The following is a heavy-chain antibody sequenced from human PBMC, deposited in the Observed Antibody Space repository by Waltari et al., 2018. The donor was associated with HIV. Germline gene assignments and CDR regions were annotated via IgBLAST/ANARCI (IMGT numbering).Heavy chain of an antibody. CDR2: ISYSGCT. V-gene: IGHV4-39*01. D-gene: IGHD1-26*01. CDR3: SRHALIVGASYWNFVL. Sequence: HLQLQESGPGLVKPSETLSLTCTVSGGSISNSNYFWGWIRQTPGKGLEWIGCISYSGCTYYYPSLKSLFTISVYTSKIQFSLKFSSVSTAYTALFYCSRHALIVGASYWNFVLLFRCSLFTVSS. CDR1: GGSISNSNYF. J-gene: IGHJ2*01.